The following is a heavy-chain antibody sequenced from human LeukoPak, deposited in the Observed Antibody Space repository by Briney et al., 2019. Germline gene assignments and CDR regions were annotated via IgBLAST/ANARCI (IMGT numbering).Heavy chain of an antibody. CDR3: ARQQEVDDWGGSCFFDY. CDR1: GGSISTYH. J-gene: IGHJ4*02. V-gene: IGHV4-59*08. Sequence: SETLSLSCTVSGGSISTYHWSWIRQPPGEGLQWIGYIDYSGSTKYNPSLKSRVTISVDTSKNQFSLKLSSVTAADTAVYYCARQQEVDDWGGSCFFDYWGRGTLVTVSS. D-gene: IGHD3-9*01. CDR2: IDYSGST.